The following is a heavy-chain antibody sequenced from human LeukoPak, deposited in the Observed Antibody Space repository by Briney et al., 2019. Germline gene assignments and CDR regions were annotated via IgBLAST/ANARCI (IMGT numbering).Heavy chain of an antibody. CDR2: INSDGSST. Sequence: GGSLRLSCAASGFTFSSYWMHWVRQAPVKGLVWVSRINSDGSSTSYADSVKGRFTISRDNAKNTLYLQMNSLRAEDTAVYYCARDLGGSYSSDAFDIWGQGTMVTVSS. CDR3: ARDLGGSYSSDAFDI. J-gene: IGHJ3*02. V-gene: IGHV3-74*01. CDR1: GFTFSSYW. D-gene: IGHD1-26*01.